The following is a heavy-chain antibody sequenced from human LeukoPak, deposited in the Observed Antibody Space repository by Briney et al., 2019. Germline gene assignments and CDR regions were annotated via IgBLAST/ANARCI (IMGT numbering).Heavy chain of an antibody. Sequence: GRSLRLPCAASGFTFDDYAMHWVRQAPGKGLEWVSGISWNSGSIGYADSVKGRFTISRDNAKNSLYLQMNSLRAEDTALYYCAKADGYDSSGYYYFDYWGQGTLVTVSS. CDR2: ISWNSGSI. D-gene: IGHD3-22*01. CDR1: GFTFDDYA. CDR3: AKADGYDSSGYYYFDY. J-gene: IGHJ4*02. V-gene: IGHV3-9*01.